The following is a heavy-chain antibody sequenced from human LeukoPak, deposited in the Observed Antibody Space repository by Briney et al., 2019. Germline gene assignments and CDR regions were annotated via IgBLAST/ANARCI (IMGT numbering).Heavy chain of an antibody. CDR3: ATGPLLRFLEWF. J-gene: IGHJ4*02. Sequence: ASVKVSCKVSGYALTELSMHWVRQAPGKGLEWMGGFDPEDGETIYAQKFQGRVTMTEDTSTDTAYMELSSLRSEDTAVYYCATGPLLRFLEWFWGQGTLVTVSS. CDR2: FDPEDGET. D-gene: IGHD3-3*01. CDR1: GYALTELS. V-gene: IGHV1-24*01.